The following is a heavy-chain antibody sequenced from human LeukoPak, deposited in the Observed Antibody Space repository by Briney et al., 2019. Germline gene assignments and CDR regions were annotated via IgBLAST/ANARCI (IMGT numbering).Heavy chain of an antibody. CDR1: GFTFSSYG. D-gene: IGHD3-10*01. Sequence: PGGSLRLSCAASGFTFSSYGMHWVRQAPGKGLEWVAVISYDGSNKYYADSVKGRFTISRDNSKNTLYLQMNSLRAEDTAVYYCAKVLWFGELRPYYYYGMDVWGQGTTVTVSS. CDR3: AKVLWFGELRPYYYYGMDV. CDR2: ISYDGSNK. V-gene: IGHV3-30*18. J-gene: IGHJ6*02.